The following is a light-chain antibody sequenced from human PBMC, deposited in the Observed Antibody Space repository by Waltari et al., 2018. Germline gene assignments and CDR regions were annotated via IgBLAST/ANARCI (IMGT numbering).Light chain of an antibody. Sequence: DIQMTQSPSSLFASVGDRVTITCRASKNINKSLNWYQRKPGKAPKLLVYLASSLQSGVPSRFRGSGFGTDFTLTISSLQPEDFATYYCQQSYSPPWTFGQGTKVENK. V-gene: IGKV1-39*01. CDR1: KNINKS. CDR3: QQSYSPPWT. CDR2: LAS. J-gene: IGKJ1*01.